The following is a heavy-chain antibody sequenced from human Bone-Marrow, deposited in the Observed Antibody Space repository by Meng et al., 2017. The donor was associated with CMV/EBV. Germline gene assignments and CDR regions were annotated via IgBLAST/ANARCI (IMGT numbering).Heavy chain of an antibody. CDR3: AREWLEVFDY. J-gene: IGHJ4*02. CDR2: ISYDGSNK. Sequence: GGSLRLSCAASGFTFSSYAMHWVRQAPGKGLEWVAVISYDGSNKYYADSVKGRFTISRDNAKNSLYLQMNSLRAEDTAVYYCAREWLEVFDYWGQGTLVTVSS. V-gene: IGHV3-30*04. D-gene: IGHD6-19*01. CDR1: GFTFSSYA.